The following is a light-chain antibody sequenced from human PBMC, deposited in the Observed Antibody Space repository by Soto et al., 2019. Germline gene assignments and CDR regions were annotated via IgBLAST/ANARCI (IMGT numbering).Light chain of an antibody. Sequence: EIVMTQSPATLSVSPGERATLSCRASQSVSSNLAWYQQKPGQAPRLLIYGASTRATGIPARFSGSGSGTEFTLTISSLQSEDFAVSYCQQYNNWPGTFGGGTKVDIK. J-gene: IGKJ4*01. V-gene: IGKV3-15*01. CDR2: GAS. CDR3: QQYNNWPGT. CDR1: QSVSSN.